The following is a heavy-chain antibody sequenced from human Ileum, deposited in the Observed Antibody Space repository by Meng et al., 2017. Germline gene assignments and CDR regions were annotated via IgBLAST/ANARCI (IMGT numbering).Heavy chain of an antibody. CDR2: VYPDGITI. J-gene: IGHJ1*01. CDR3: ANDRLSH. V-gene: IGHV3-74*01. D-gene: IGHD3-9*01. CDR1: GFSFIGQW. Sequence: GESLKISCAGSGFSFIGQWMYWVRQAPGKGLAWVARVYPDGITIYYGDSVKGRFTVSRDNAKNILYLQLNSLRAEDTAVYYCANDRLSHWGQGTLVTVSS.